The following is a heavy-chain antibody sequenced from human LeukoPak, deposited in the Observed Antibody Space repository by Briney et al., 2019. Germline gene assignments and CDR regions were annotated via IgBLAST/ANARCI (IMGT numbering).Heavy chain of an antibody. V-gene: IGHV4-39*07. Sequence: SETLSLTCTVSGGSISSSSYYWGWIRQPPGKGLEWIGSIYYSGSTYYNPSLKSRVTISVDTSKDQFSLKLSSVTAADTAVYYCARSTYCSGGSCSHNWFDPWGQGTLVTVSS. J-gene: IGHJ5*02. CDR1: GGSISSSSYY. CDR3: ARSTYCSGGSCSHNWFDP. D-gene: IGHD2-15*01. CDR2: IYYSGST.